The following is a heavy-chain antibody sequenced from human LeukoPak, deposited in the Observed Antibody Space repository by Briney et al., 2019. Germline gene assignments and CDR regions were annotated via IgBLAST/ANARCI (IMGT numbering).Heavy chain of an antibody. J-gene: IGHJ4*02. D-gene: IGHD2-15*01. Sequence: GGSLRLSCAASGFTVSSNYMSWVRQAPGKGLEWVSVIYSGGSTYYADSVKGRFTISRDNSKNTLYLQMNSLRAEDTAVYYCASRTEGYCSGGSCFDSDYWGQGTLVAVSS. CDR2: IYSGGST. V-gene: IGHV3-66*01. CDR1: GFTVSSNY. CDR3: ASRTEGYCSGGSCFDSDY.